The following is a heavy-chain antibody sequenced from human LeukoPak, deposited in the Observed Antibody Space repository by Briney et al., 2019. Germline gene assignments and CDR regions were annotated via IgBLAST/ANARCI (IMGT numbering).Heavy chain of an antibody. Sequence: ASVKVSCKASGYTFTSYGISWVRQAPGQGLEWMGRISAYNGNTNYAQKLQGRVTMTTDTSTSTAYMELRGLRSDDTAVYYCARGGYCSSTSCPYGDNWFDPWGQGTLVTVSS. D-gene: IGHD2-2*01. V-gene: IGHV1-18*01. CDR2: ISAYNGNT. J-gene: IGHJ5*02. CDR1: GYTFTSYG. CDR3: ARGGYCSSTSCPYGDNWFDP.